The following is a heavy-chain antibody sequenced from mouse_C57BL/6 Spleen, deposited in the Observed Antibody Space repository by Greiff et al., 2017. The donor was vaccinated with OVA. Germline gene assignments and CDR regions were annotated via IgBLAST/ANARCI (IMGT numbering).Heavy chain of an antibody. J-gene: IGHJ3*01. CDR2: IDPSDSEP. V-gene: IGHV1-52*01. CDR1: GYTFTSYW. CDR3: AREFDYYGRRGLAY. D-gene: IGHD1-1*01. Sequence: QVQLQQPGAELVRPGSSVKLSCKASGYTFTSYWMHWVKQRPIQGLEWIGNIDPSDSEPHYNQKFKDKAPLTVDKSSSTAYMQLSSLTSEDSAVYYCAREFDYYGRRGLAYWGKGTLVTVSA.